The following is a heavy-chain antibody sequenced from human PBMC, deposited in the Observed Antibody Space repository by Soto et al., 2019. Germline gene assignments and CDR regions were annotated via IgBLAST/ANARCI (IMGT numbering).Heavy chain of an antibody. Sequence: GGSLRLSCAASGFTFSSYWMSWVRQAPGKGLEWVANIKQVGSEKYYVDSVKGRFTISRDNAKNSLYLQMNSLRAEDTAVYYCARPRTYYYDSSAAFDIWGQGTMVTVSS. V-gene: IGHV3-7*05. CDR1: GFTFSSYW. CDR3: ARPRTYYYDSSAAFDI. CDR2: IKQVGSEK. D-gene: IGHD3-22*01. J-gene: IGHJ3*02.